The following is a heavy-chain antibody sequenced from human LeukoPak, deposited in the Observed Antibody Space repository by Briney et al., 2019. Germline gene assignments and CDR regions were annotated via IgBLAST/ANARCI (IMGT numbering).Heavy chain of an antibody. Sequence: GGSLRLSCAASGFTFTNYWIHWVRQAPGKGLEWVSAISGSGGSTYYADSVKGRFTISRDNSKNTLYLQMNSLRAEDTAVYYCAKPRYYYGSGSFDYWGQGTLVTVSS. J-gene: IGHJ4*02. V-gene: IGHV3-23*01. CDR1: GFTFTNYW. D-gene: IGHD3-10*01. CDR3: AKPRYYYGSGSFDY. CDR2: ISGSGGST.